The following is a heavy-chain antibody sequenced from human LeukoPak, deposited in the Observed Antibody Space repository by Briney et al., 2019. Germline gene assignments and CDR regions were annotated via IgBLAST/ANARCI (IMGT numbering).Heavy chain of an antibody. Sequence: ASVKVSCKASGYTFTSYYMHWVRQAPGQGLEWMGIINPSGGSTSYAQKFQGRVTMTRDTSTSTVYKELSSLRSEDTAVYYCASYCSSTSCYKKGFDYWGQGTLVTVSS. J-gene: IGHJ4*02. CDR3: ASYCSSTSCYKKGFDY. D-gene: IGHD2-2*02. CDR2: INPSGGST. V-gene: IGHV1-46*01. CDR1: GYTFTSYY.